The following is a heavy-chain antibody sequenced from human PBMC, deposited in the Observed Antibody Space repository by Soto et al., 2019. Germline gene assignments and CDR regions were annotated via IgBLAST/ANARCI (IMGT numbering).Heavy chain of an antibody. V-gene: IGHV1-46*01. CDR3: ARDGLGHEYSSSFDP. CDR2: INPSGGST. Sequence: GASVKVSCEASGYTFTSYYMHWVRQAPGQGLEWMGIINPSGGSTSYAQKFQGRVTMTRDTSTSTVYMELSSLRSEDTAVYYCARDGLGHEYSSSFDPWGQGTLVTVSS. D-gene: IGHD6-6*01. J-gene: IGHJ5*02. CDR1: GYTFTSYY.